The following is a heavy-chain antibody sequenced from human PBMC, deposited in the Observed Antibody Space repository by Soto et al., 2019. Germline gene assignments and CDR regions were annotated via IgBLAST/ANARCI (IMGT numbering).Heavy chain of an antibody. D-gene: IGHD4-17*01. CDR2: ISSSSSYI. Sequence: EVQLVESGGGLVKPGGSLRLSCAASGFTFSSYSMNWARQAPGKGLEWVSSISSSSSYIYFADSMKGRFTITRDNAKNSLYLQMNSLRAEDTAVYYCARMYGDYGLNGNYYGMDAWGQGTTVTVSS. J-gene: IGHJ6*02. CDR1: GFTFSSYS. V-gene: IGHV3-21*01. CDR3: ARMYGDYGLNGNYYGMDA.